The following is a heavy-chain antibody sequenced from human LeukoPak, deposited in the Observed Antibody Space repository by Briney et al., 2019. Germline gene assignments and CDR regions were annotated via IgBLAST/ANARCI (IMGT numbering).Heavy chain of an antibody. Sequence: GGSLRLSCADSGFTFSSYAMSWVRQAPGKGLEWVSAISGSDGSTYYADSVKGRFTISRDNSKNTLYLQMNSLRAEDTAVYYCARNAYNYYGADNYYYYMDVWGKGTTVTVSS. D-gene: IGHD3-10*01. CDR1: GFTFSSYA. CDR3: ARNAYNYYGADNYYYYMDV. CDR2: ISGSDGST. J-gene: IGHJ6*03. V-gene: IGHV3-23*01.